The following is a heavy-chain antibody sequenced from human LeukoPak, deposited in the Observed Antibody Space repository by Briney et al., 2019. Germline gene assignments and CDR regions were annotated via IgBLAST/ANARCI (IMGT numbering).Heavy chain of an antibody. CDR1: VGSPTTSNS. D-gene: IGHD1-1*01. V-gene: IGHV4-4*01. CDR3: ARGTNYFDY. Sequence: PRTLSLTCAVSVGSPTTSNSWSWVRQPPGKRLEWMGEIYHSGSTNYNPSHKSLVTISVDKSKNQFSLKLSSVTAADTAVYCCARGTNYFDYWGQGTLVTVSS. J-gene: IGHJ4*02. CDR2: IYHSGST.